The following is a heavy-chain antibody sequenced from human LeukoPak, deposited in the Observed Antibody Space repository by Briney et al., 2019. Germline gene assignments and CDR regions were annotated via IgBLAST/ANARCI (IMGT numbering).Heavy chain of an antibody. CDR1: GYTFTSYA. CDR2: INAGNGNT. Sequence: GASVKVSCKASGYTFTSYAMHLVRQAPGQRLEWMGWINAGNGNTKYSQKFQGRVTITRDTSASTAYMELSSLRSEDTAVYYCARGPMVRGVKAPPPYFDYWGQGTLVTVSS. J-gene: IGHJ4*02. CDR3: ARGPMVRGVKAPPPYFDY. V-gene: IGHV1-3*01. D-gene: IGHD3-10*01.